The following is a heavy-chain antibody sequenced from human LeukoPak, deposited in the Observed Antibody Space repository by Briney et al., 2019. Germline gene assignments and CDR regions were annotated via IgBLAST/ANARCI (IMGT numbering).Heavy chain of an antibody. CDR3: VRESYDSFYN. Sequence: PGGSLRPSRAASGFTFSNYGMNWVRQAPGEGVGWFSYISSGSSNRYYADSVKGRFTISRDNGDNSLFLQMNSLRDEDTAIYYCVRESYDSFYNWGQGTLVTVSS. CDR2: ISSGSSNR. V-gene: IGHV3-48*02. CDR1: GFTFSNYG. J-gene: IGHJ4*02. D-gene: IGHD3-22*01.